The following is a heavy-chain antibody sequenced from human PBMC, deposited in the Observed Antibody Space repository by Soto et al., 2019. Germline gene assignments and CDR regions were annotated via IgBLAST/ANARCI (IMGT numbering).Heavy chain of an antibody. D-gene: IGHD2-2*03. Sequence: ASVKVSCKASGYTFTSYGISWVRQAPGQGLEWMGWISAYNGNTNYAQKLQGRVTMTTDTSTSTAYMELRSLRSDDTAVYYCARDGYCSSTSCQYYYYYGMDVWRQGTTVTVYS. CDR1: GYTFTSYG. CDR3: ARDGYCSSTSCQYYYYYGMDV. CDR2: ISAYNGNT. V-gene: IGHV1-18*04. J-gene: IGHJ6*02.